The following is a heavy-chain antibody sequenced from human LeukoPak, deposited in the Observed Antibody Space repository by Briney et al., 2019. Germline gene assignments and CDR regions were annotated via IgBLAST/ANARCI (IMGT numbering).Heavy chain of an antibody. CDR2: IYYSGST. D-gene: IGHD3-10*01. V-gene: IGHV4-59*01. CDR1: GGSISSYY. Sequence: SETLSLTCTVSGGSISSYYWSWIRRPPGKGLEWIGYIYYSGSTNYNPSLKSRVTISVDTSKNQFSLKLSSVTAADTAVYYCARATNTMVRGVTLDYWGQGTLVTVSS. J-gene: IGHJ4*02. CDR3: ARATNTMVRGVTLDY.